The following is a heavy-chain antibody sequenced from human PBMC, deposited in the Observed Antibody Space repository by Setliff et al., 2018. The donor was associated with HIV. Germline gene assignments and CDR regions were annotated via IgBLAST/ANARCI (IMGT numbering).Heavy chain of an antibody. CDR3: AKGDPTVFSYGRFFFDH. J-gene: IGHJ4*02. CDR2: IKSKTDGGTT. V-gene: IGHV3-15*01. D-gene: IGHD3-16*01. Sequence: GGSLRLSCAASGFTFSNAWMSWVRQAPGKGLEWVGRIKSKTDGGTTDYVTPVKGRFTISRDDSKNTLYLQMNSLKTEDTAVYYCAKGDPTVFSYGRFFFDHWGLGTLVTVSS. CDR1: GFTFSNAW.